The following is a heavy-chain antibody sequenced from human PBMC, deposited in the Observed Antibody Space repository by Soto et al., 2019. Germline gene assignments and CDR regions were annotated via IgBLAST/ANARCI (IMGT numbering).Heavy chain of an antibody. D-gene: IGHD3-10*01. J-gene: IGHJ5*02. CDR2: IIPIAAIA. CDR1: GGTFSRYT. Sequence: QVQLVQSGAEVKKPGSSVKVSCKASGGTFSRYTINWVRQAPGQGLEWMGRIIPIAAIANYTQKFQGRVTLTVANASTTAYMELRSLRYDDTAVYYCARGSTIVRGAPSWFDPWGQGPLVTVSS. V-gene: IGHV1-69*02. CDR3: ARGSTIVRGAPSWFDP.